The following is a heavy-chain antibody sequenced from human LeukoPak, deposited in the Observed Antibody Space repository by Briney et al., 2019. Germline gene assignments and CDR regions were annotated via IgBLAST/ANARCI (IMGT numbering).Heavy chain of an antibody. CDR1: GGSFSGYY. CDR3: ARVPPRFLEPFDY. CDR2: INHSGST. Sequence: SETLSLTXAVYGGSFSGYYWSWIRQPPGKGLEWIGKINHSGSTNYNPSLKSRVTISVDTSKNQFSLKLSSVTAADTAVYYCARVPPRFLEPFDYWGQGTLVTVSS. J-gene: IGHJ4*02. V-gene: IGHV4-34*01. D-gene: IGHD3-3*01.